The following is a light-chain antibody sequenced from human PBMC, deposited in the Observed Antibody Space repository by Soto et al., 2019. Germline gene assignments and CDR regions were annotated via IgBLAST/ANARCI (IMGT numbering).Light chain of an antibody. CDR1: SSDVGSYDL. Sequence: QSALTQPASVSGSPGQSIIIPCTGTSSDVGSYDLVSWYQQHPGKAPKVIIYEGGKRPSGVSDRFSGSKSGNTASLTISGLQAEEGADYHCSSYAGRPTGVSGGGTKVPAL. CDR3: SSYAGRPTGV. J-gene: IGLJ3*02. V-gene: IGLV2-23*01. CDR2: EGG.